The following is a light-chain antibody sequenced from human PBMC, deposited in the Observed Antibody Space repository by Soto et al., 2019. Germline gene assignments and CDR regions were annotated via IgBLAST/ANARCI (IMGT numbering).Light chain of an antibody. CDR2: AAS. Sequence: DIQMTQSPSSLSASVGDRVTITCGASQSIDTYLNWYQQKPGTAPKLLIYAASSLQSGVPSRFSGRGSGTDFTLTISSLQPEDFATYYCQQSYSTPMYTFGQGTKVDIK. CDR3: QQSYSTPMYT. CDR1: QSIDTY. J-gene: IGKJ2*01. V-gene: IGKV1-39*01.